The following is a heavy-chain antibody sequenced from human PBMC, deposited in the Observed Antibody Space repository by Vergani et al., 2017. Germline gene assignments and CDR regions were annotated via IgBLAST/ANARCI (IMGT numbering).Heavy chain of an antibody. J-gene: IGHJ4*02. CDR2: IYYSGST. Sequence: QLQLQESGPGLVKPSETLSLTCTVSGGSISSSSYYWGWIRQPPGKGLEWIGSIYYSGSTYYNPSLKSRVTISVDTSKNQFSLKLSSVTAADRAVYYCARHECCSRHIVVVTAIPYWGQGTLVTVSS. CDR1: GGSISSSSYY. V-gene: IGHV4-39*01. D-gene: IGHD2-21*02. CDR3: ARHECCSRHIVVVTAIPY.